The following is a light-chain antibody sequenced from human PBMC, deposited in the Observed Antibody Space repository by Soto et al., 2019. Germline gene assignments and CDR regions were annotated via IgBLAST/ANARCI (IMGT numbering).Light chain of an antibody. V-gene: IGKV3-15*01. CDR1: QSVSSD. Sequence: IVVNQSRGTLSVKPWESATLSCMASQSVSSDLAWYQQKPGQAPRLLIYYTSTRATGFPARFSGGGSGTEFTLTIIILQSEDSAFYYCPQYNKWPITFGHGTLLEIK. CDR2: YTS. J-gene: IGKJ5*01. CDR3: PQYNKWPIT.